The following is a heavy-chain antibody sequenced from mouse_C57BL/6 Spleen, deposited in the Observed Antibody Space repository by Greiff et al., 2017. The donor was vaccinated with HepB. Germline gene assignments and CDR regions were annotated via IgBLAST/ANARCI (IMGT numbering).Heavy chain of an antibody. CDR3: ARWGAITTVVATDAMDY. D-gene: IGHD1-1*01. J-gene: IGHJ4*01. CDR2: IYPGDGDT. V-gene: IGHV1-82*01. Sequence: QVQLQQSGPELVKPGASVKISCKASGYAFSSSWMNWVKQRPGKGLEWIGRIYPGDGDTNYNGKFKGKATLTADKSSSTAYMQLSSLTSEDSAVYFCARWGAITTVVATDAMDYWGQGTSVTVSS. CDR1: GYAFSSSW.